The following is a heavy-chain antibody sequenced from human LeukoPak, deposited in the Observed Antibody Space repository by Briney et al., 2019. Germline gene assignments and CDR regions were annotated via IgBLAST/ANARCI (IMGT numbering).Heavy chain of an antibody. V-gene: IGHV1-8*01. CDR3: AIKLSSGGY. Sequence: ASVKVSCKASGYTFTSYDVNWVRQATGQGLEWMGWVSPNSANTAYAQKFQGRVTMTRNTSVSTAYMELSSLRSEDTAVYYCAIKLSSGGYWGQGTLVTVSS. CDR1: GYTFTSYD. J-gene: IGHJ4*02. CDR2: VSPNSANT. D-gene: IGHD3-22*01.